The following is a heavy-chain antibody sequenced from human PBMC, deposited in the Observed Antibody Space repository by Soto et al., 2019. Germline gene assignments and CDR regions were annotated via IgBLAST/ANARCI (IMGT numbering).Heavy chain of an antibody. CDR1: GYTFSSYG. CDR3: ARGGYYDSSGSRNYHYYGMNV. J-gene: IGHJ6*02. Sequence: QVQLVQSGGEVKKPGASVKVSCKASGYTFSSYGINWVRQAPGQGLEWLGWISPYDGNTKYAQILQGRVSMTTDTSRKTAYMEVSSLRSDDTAVYYCARGGYYDSSGSRNYHYYGMNVWGQGTTVTVSS. V-gene: IGHV1-18*01. CDR2: ISPYDGNT. D-gene: IGHD3-22*01.